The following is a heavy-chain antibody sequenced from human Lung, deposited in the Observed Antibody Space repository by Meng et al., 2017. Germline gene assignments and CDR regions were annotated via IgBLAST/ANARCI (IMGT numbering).Heavy chain of an antibody. CDR1: GGSFSDYY. CDR3: ARGPTTMAHDFDY. D-gene: IGHD4-11*01. V-gene: IGHV4-34*01. Sequence: VQLQTWAAGLLKPSETLSLTCVVSGGSFSDYYWSWIRQPPGKGLEWIGEINHSGSTNYNPSLESRATISVDTSQNNLSLKLSSVTAADSAVYYCARGPTTMAHDFDYWGQGTLVTVSS. J-gene: IGHJ4*02. CDR2: INHSGST.